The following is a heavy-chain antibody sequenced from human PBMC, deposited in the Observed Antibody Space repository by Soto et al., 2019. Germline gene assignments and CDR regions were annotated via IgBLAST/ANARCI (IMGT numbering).Heavy chain of an antibody. V-gene: IGHV4-31*03. CDR3: ARMSGTYYVPDY. CDR1: NASITSSGYY. CDR2: IYHSGST. Sequence: QVQLQESGPRLVEASQTLSLTCTVSNASITSSGYYWSWVRQPPGKRLEWIGYIYHSGSTFYSPSLRGRLTMSVDTSTNQFSLTLRSVTAADTAVYHCARMSGTYYVPDYWGQGTLVTVSS. J-gene: IGHJ4*02. D-gene: IGHD1-26*01.